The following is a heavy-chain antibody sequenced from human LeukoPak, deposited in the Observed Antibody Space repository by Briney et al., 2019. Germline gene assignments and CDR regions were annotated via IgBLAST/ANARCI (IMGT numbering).Heavy chain of an antibody. CDR3: ARDGGTTVIVLDAFDI. Sequence: SETLSLTCTVSGGSISSYYWSWIRQPAGKGLEWIGRIYTSGSTNYNPSLKSRVTMSVDTSKNQFSLKLSSVTAAGTAVYYCARDGGTTVIVLDAFDIWGQGTMVTVSS. D-gene: IGHD4-11*01. CDR1: GGSISSYY. CDR2: IYTSGST. V-gene: IGHV4-4*07. J-gene: IGHJ3*02.